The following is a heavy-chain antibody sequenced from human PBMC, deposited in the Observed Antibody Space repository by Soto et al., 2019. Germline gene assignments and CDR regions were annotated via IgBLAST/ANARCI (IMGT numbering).Heavy chain of an antibody. Sequence: QITLKESGPSPVKPTQPLTVTCTFSGFSLSNSGVGVAWIRQPPGKALEWLALIYGDNDKRYSPSLKTTLTITKDTPKNPVVLTMPHMDPVDTPTYYCAHGPLHDYGVYDLGTSDVFDSWGQGKLVTVSS. J-gene: IGHJ4*02. V-gene: IGHV2-5*02. D-gene: IGHD4-17*01. CDR2: IYGDNDK. CDR3: AHGPLHDYGVYDLGTSDVFDS. CDR1: GFSLSNSGVG.